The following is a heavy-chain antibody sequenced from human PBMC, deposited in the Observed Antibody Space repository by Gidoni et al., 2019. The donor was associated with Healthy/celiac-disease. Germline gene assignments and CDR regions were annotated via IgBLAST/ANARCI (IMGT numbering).Heavy chain of an antibody. D-gene: IGHD3-16*02. CDR3: ARETHTDYVWGSYRYNVY. V-gene: IGHV3-21*01. CDR2: ISSSSSYI. J-gene: IGHJ4*02. Sequence: EVQLVESGGGLVKPGGSLRLSCAASGFTFSSYSMNWVRQAPGKGLEWVSSISSSSSYIYYADSVKGRFTISRDNAKNSLYLQMNSLRAEDTAVYYCARETHTDYVWGSYRYNVYWGQGTLVTVSS. CDR1: GFTFSSYS.